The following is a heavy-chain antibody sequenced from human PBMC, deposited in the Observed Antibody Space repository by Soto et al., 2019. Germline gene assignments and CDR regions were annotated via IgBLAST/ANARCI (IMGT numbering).Heavy chain of an antibody. Sequence: ASVKGSCTSSGYTFTNYYIHWVRQAPGQGLEWVGLINPKTGTTNDAPKFQGRVTISRDNSKNTLCLQMSSLRAEDTAVYYCVKADDYGTFWFDPWGQGTLVTRLL. CDR2: INPKTGTT. CDR3: VKADDYGTFWFDP. CDR1: GYTFTNYY. V-gene: IGHV1-46*01. D-gene: IGHD4-17*01. J-gene: IGHJ5*02.